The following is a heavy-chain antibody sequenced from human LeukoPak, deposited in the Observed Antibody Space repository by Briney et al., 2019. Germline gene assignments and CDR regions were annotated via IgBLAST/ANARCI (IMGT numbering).Heavy chain of an antibody. Sequence: PSETLSLTCTVSGGSISSSSYYWGWIRQPPGKGLEWIGSIYYSGSTYYNPSLKSRVTISVDTSKNQFSLKLSSVTAADTAVYYCARDLTPYYWGQGTLVTVSS. J-gene: IGHJ4*02. CDR2: IYYSGST. CDR3: ARDLTPYY. CDR1: GGSISSSSYY. V-gene: IGHV4-39*02.